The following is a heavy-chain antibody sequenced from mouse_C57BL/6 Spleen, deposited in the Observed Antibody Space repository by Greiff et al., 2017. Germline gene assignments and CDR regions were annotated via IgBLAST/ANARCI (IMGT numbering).Heavy chain of an antibody. CDR1: GYAFSSSW. D-gene: IGHD1-1*01. J-gene: IGHJ2*01. CDR2: IYPGDGDT. V-gene: IGHV1-82*01. Sequence: VKLMESGPELVKPGASVKISCKASGYAFSSSWMNWVKQRPGKGLEWIGRIYPGDGDTNYNGKFKGKATLTADKSSSTAYMQLSSLTSEDSAVYFCANTITTVVDYFDYWGQGTTLTVSS. CDR3: ANTITTVVDYFDY.